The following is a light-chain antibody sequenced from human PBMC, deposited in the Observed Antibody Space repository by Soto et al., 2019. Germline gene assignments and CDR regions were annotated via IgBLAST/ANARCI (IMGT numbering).Light chain of an antibody. J-gene: IGKJ1*01. V-gene: IGKV3D-15*01. CDR2: GAS. CDR1: KSVSNY. CDR3: QQYNNWPPWT. Sequence: EVVLTQSPGTLSLSPGERATLACRASKSVSNYAAWYQQKSGQPPRLLIYGASSRASGIPAKFSGSGSGTEFTLTISSLQSEDFAVYYCQQYNNWPPWTFGQGTKV.